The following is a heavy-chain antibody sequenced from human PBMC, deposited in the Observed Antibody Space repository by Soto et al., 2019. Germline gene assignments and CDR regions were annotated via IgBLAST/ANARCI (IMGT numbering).Heavy chain of an antibody. CDR2: IYWDDDK. D-gene: IGHD2-21*02. CDR1: GLSLSTTGVG. V-gene: IGHV2-5*02. Sequence: QITLKESGPTLVKPTQTLTLTCTFSGLSLSTTGVGVGWIRQPPGKALEWLALIYWDDDKRYSPSLKSRLTITTDTSKNQVVRTMTNMDPVDTATYYCVQSRCGGDCLQSYSSHSYYGLDVWGQGTTVTVSS. J-gene: IGHJ6*02. CDR3: VQSRCGGDCLQSYSSHSYYGLDV.